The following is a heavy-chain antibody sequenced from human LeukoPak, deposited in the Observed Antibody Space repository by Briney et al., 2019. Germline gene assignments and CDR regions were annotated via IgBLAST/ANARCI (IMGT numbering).Heavy chain of an antibody. CDR3: ARGMAVAVPFDY. V-gene: IGHV3-53*01. J-gene: IGHJ4*02. Sequence: PGGSLRLSCAASGFTVSSHYMSWVRQAPGKGLEWVSVIYSGGSTYYADSVKGRFTISRDNSKNTLYLQMNSLRAEDTAVYYCARGMAVAVPFDYWGQGTLVTVSS. D-gene: IGHD6-19*01. CDR2: IYSGGST. CDR1: GFTVSSHY.